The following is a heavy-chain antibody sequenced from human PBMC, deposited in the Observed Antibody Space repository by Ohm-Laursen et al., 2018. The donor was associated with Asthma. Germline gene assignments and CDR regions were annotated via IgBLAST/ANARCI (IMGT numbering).Heavy chain of an antibody. J-gene: IGHJ4*02. CDR2: IIPIFGTA. D-gene: IGHD3-22*01. Sequence: SSVKVSCKASGGTFSSYAIIWVRQAPGQGLEWMGGIIPIFGTANYAQKFQGRVTITADESTSTAYMELSSLRSEDTAVYYCARAYLTDYYDSGGLGYWGQGTLVTVSS. V-gene: IGHV1-69*01. CDR1: GGTFSSYA. CDR3: ARAYLTDYYDSGGLGY.